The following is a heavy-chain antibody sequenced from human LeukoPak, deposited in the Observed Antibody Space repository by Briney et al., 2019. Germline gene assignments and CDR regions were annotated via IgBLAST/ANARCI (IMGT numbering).Heavy chain of an antibody. D-gene: IGHD6-19*01. Sequence: ASVKVSCKASGYTFTGYYMHWVRQAPGQGLEWMGWINPNSGGTNYAQKFQGRVTMTRDTSISTDYMELSRLRSDDTAVYYCATIGYSSGWYYFDYWGQGTLVTVSS. J-gene: IGHJ4*02. CDR3: ATIGYSSGWYYFDY. V-gene: IGHV1-2*02. CDR2: INPNSGGT. CDR1: GYTFTGYY.